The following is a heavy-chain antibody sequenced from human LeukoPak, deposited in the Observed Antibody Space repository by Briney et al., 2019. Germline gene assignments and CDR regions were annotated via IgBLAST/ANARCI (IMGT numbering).Heavy chain of an antibody. V-gene: IGHV1-69*13. J-gene: IGHJ6*03. CDR3: ARGPPDYDILTGYPGYYYYYMDV. CDR1: GGTFSSYA. Sequence: RASVKVSCKASGGTFSSYAISWVRQAPGQGLEWMGGIIPIFGTANYAQKFQGRVTITADESTSTAYMELSSLRSEDTAVYYCARGPPDYDILTGYPGYYYYYMDVWGKGTTVTISS. D-gene: IGHD3-9*01. CDR2: IIPIFGTA.